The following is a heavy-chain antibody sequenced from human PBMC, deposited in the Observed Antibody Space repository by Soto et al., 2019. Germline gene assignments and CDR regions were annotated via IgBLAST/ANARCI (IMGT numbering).Heavy chain of an antibody. J-gene: IGHJ5*02. V-gene: IGHV3-30*03. CDR2: ISYDGSNK. D-gene: IGHD3-10*01. CDR1: GFIFRTYG. CDR3: ARPRVRGVDWFDP. Sequence: QGQLVESGGGVVQPGRSLRLSCAASGFIFRTYGMHWVRQAPGKGLEWVAFISYDGSNKYYADSLRGRFTISRDNSKNNLYLQMNSLRHEDTAVYYCARPRVRGVDWFDPWGQGTLVIVSS.